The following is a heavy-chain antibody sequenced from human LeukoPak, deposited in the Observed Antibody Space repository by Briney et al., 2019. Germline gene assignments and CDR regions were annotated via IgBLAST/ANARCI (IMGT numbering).Heavy chain of an antibody. J-gene: IGHJ4*02. Sequence: PGGSLRLSCAASGFTFSSFAMSWVRQAPGKGLEWVSAISRSGGNTYYADSVKGRFTISRDNSKNTLYLQMNSLGAEDTAVYYCAKVPRYCSASACQTQYFDYWGQGTLVTVSS. CDR1: GFTFSSFA. D-gene: IGHD2-15*01. CDR2: ISRSGGNT. CDR3: AKVPRYCSASACQTQYFDY. V-gene: IGHV3-23*01.